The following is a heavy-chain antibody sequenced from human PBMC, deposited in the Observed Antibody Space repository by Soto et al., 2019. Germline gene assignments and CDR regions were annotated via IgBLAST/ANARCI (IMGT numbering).Heavy chain of an antibody. Sequence: QVQLVQSGAEVKKPGSSVKVSCKASGGTFSSYAISWVRQAPGQGLEWMGGIIPIFGTANYAQKFQGRVTITADEATSTAYMERSSLRSEDTAVYYCGRGGVGGSYRVNYYYYGMDVWGQGTTVTVSS. D-gene: IGHD3-16*02. V-gene: IGHV1-69*01. CDR3: GRGGVGGSYRVNYYYYGMDV. CDR2: IIPIFGTA. CDR1: GGTFSSYA. J-gene: IGHJ6*02.